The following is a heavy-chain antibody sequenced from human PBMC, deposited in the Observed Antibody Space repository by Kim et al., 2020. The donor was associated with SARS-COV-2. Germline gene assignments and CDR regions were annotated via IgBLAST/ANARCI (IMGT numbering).Heavy chain of an antibody. J-gene: IGHJ4*02. CDR2: ISYDGSNK. V-gene: IGHV3-30*18. Sequence: GGSLRLSCAASGFTFSSYGMHWVRQAPGKGLEWVAVISYDGSNKYYADSVKGRFTISRDNSKNTLYLQMNSLRAEDTAVYYCAKDLRVEMATIPLTIDYWGQGTLVTVSS. D-gene: IGHD5-12*01. CDR1: GFTFSSYG. CDR3: AKDLRVEMATIPLTIDY.